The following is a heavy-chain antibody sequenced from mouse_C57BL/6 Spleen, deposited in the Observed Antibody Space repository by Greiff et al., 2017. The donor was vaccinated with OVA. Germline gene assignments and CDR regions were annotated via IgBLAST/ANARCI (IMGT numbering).Heavy chain of an antibody. J-gene: IGHJ4*01. V-gene: IGHV7-3*01. D-gene: IGHD2-4*01. CDR3: ARYKGYYEYDRDYAIGH. CDR1: GFTFTDYY. Sequence: EVMLVESGGGLVQPGGSLSLSCAASGFTFTDYYMSWVRQPPGKALEWLGFIRNKANGYTTEYSASVKGRFTISSDNSQSILYLQMNALRAEESATYFCARYKGYYEYDRDYAIGHWGQGTSITVSS. CDR2: IRNKANGYTT.